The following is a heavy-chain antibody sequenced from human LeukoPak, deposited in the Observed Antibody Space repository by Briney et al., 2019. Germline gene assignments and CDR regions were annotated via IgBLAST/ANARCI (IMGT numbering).Heavy chain of an antibody. D-gene: IGHD2-15*01. Sequence: SETLSLTCAVYGASFTGYYWSWFLQPPGKGLEWIGEINHSGGTNYNPSLKSRVTISLDTSNNQFSLKLNSVTAADTAVYYCARLLPLQGGDVWGQGTTVTVSS. CDR2: INHSGGT. CDR3: ARLLPLQGGDV. V-gene: IGHV4-34*01. CDR1: GASFTGYY. J-gene: IGHJ6*02.